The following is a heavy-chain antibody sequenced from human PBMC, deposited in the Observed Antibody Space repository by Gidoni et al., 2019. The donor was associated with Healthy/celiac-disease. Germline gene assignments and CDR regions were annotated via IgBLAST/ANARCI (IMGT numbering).Heavy chain of an antibody. V-gene: IGHV1-69*01. J-gene: IGHJ6*03. D-gene: IGHD6-13*01. Sequence: QVQLVQSGAEVKKPGSNTVKVSCKASGGTFSSYAISWVRQAPGQGLEWMGGIIPIFGTANYAQKFQGRVTITADESTSTAYMELSSLRSEDTAVYYCARGPYSSSRRAYYYYMDVWGKGTTVTVSS. CDR2: IIPIFGTA. CDR3: ARGPYSSSRRAYYYYMDV. CDR1: GGTFSSYA.